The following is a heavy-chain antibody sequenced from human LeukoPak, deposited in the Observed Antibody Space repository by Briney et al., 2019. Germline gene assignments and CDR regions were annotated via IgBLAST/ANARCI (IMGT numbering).Heavy chain of an antibody. CDR1: GFTISSSY. Sequence: PVRTPRLSCAASGFTISSSYMSWVRQVPGKGLEWVSYIYGADTIYYADFVKDRFTISRDSNRNILYLQMNSLRPEDTPVYDSARGASGASFDYWGQGTLVTVSS. J-gene: IGHJ4*02. CDR3: ARGASGASFDY. CDR2: IYGADTI. V-gene: IGHV3-66*01. D-gene: IGHD1-26*01.